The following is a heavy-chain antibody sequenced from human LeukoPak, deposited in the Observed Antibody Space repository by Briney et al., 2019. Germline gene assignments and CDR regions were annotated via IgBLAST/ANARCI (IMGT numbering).Heavy chain of an antibody. CDR3: ARLVGDYYYYYMDV. J-gene: IGHJ6*03. Sequence: SVKVSCKASGYTFTSYGISWVRQAPGQGLEWMGWISAYNGNTNYAQRLQGRVTMTTDTSTSTAYTELRSLRSDDTAVYYCARLVGDYYYYYMDVWGKGTTVTVSS. V-gene: IGHV1-18*01. CDR2: ISAYNGNT. D-gene: IGHD1-26*01. CDR1: GYTFTSYG.